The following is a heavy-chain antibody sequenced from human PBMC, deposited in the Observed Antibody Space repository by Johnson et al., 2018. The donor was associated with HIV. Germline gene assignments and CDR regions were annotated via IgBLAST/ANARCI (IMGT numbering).Heavy chain of an antibody. CDR1: GFTFQDYY. D-gene: IGHD5-18*01. Sequence: QVQLVESGGGLVQPGRSLRLSCAASGFTFQDYYINWVRQTPGKGLQWVSHISSSGVTKYYADSVKGRFTISRDNTKKSVYLEMNSLRVDDTAMYYCARESTPWGADYVGYGLDVWGQGTMVAVSS. CDR3: ARESTPWGADYVGYGLDV. V-gene: IGHV3-11*04. J-gene: IGHJ3*01. CDR2: ISSSGVTK.